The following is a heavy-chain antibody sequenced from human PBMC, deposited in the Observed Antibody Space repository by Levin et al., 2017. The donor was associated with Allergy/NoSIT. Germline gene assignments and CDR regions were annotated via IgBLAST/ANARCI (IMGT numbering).Heavy chain of an antibody. CDR2: IIPIFGTA. CDR1: GGTFSSYA. CDR3: ARRLVHSSSWYDFDY. Sequence: KISCKASGGTFSSYAISWVRQAPGQGLEWMGGIIPIFGTANYAQKFQGRVTITADESTSTAYMELSSLRSEDTAVYYCARRLVHSSSWYDFDYWGQGTLVTVSS. J-gene: IGHJ4*02. V-gene: IGHV1-69*01. D-gene: IGHD6-13*01.